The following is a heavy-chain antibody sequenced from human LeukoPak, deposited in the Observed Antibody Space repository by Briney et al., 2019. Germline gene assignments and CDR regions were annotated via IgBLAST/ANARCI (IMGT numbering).Heavy chain of an antibody. CDR2: ISSTDAGT. V-gene: IGHV3-23*01. J-gene: IGHJ4*02. CDR3: AKAPVTSCRGAYCYPFDY. D-gene: IGHD2-21*01. CDR1: GFSLSSYA. Sequence: GGSLRLSCAASGFSLSSYAMSWVRQAPGKGLEWVSAISSTDAGTYHADSVGGRFTISRDSSKNTLYLQMNSLRAEDAAVYYCAKAPVTSCRGAYCYPFDYWGQGTLVTVSS.